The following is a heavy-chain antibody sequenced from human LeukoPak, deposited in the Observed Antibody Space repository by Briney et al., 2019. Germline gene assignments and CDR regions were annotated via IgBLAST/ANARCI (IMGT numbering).Heavy chain of an antibody. CDR3: ARSIYYGSGSYYHFDY. CDR1: GYTFTSYD. J-gene: IGHJ4*02. V-gene: IGHV1-8*03. D-gene: IGHD3-10*01. CDR2: MNPNSGNT. Sequence: ASVRVSCKASGYTFTSYDINWVRQATGQGLEWIGWMNPNSGNTGYAQKFQGRVTITRNTSISTAYMELSSLRSDDTAVYYCARSIYYGSGSYYHFDYWGQGTLVTVSS.